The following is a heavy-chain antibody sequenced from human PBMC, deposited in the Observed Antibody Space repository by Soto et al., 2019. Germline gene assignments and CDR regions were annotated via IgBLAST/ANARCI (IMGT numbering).Heavy chain of an antibody. J-gene: IGHJ4*02. CDR2: IGPESGAT. Sequence: ASVKVSCKASGYTFTGHYIHWVRQAPEQGPEWMGEIGPESGATRYAKRFQGRVTMTRDMSITTVYMELNNLSPDDTAVYYCGRGRSGQIVVFYWGQGTPVTVSS. CDR3: GRGRSGQIVVFY. CDR1: GYTFTGHY. V-gene: IGHV1-2*02. D-gene: IGHD1-26*01.